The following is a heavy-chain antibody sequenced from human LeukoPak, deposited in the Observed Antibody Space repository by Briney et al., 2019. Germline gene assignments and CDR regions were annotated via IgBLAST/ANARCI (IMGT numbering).Heavy chain of an antibody. CDR1: GFTFSDYY. D-gene: IGHD6-19*01. CDR3: ASSWDSSGWYDYFDY. J-gene: IGHJ4*02. V-gene: IGHV3-11*01. Sequence: GGSLRLSCAASGFTFSDYYMSWIRQAPGKGLEWVSYISSSGSTIYYADSVKGRFTISRDNAKNSLYLQMNSLRAEDTAVYYCASSWDSSGWYDYFDYWGQGTLATVSS. CDR2: ISSSGSTI.